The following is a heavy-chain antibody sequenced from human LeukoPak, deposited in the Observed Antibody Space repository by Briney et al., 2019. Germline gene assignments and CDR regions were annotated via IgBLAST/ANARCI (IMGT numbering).Heavy chain of an antibody. V-gene: IGHV1-69*05. J-gene: IGHJ6*03. CDR1: RGTFSSYA. CDR2: IIPIFGTA. D-gene: IGHD5-24*01. Sequence: SVKVSCKASRGTFSSYAISWVRQAPGQGLEWMGGIIPIFGTANYAQKFQGRVTITTDESTSTAYMELSSLRSEDTAVYYCARGQGDGYNYYYYYYMDVWGKGTTVTVSS. CDR3: ARGQGDGYNYYYYYYMDV.